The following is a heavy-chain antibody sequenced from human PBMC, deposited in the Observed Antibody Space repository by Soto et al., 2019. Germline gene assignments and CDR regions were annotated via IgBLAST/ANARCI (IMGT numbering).Heavy chain of an antibody. V-gene: IGHV1-2*02. J-gene: IGHJ4*02. D-gene: IGHD1-1*01. CDR3: AREQATAKPEGVDF. Sequence: ASVKVSCKASGYTFSDYYIHWVRQAPGQGLEWMGWINPNSGGTKYAPKFQGGVTMTRDTSITTAYMELSRLRSGDTAVYYCAREQATAKPEGVDFWGQGTLVTVSS. CDR1: GYTFSDYY. CDR2: INPNSGGT.